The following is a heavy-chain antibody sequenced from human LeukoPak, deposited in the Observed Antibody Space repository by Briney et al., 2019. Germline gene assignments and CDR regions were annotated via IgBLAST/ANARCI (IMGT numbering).Heavy chain of an antibody. CDR1: GYTFTSYV. CDR2: MNPNSGNT. CDR3: ARRQARAVRGVINAY. Sequence: GASVDVSCKASGYTFTSYVINGVRQAAGQGVEGMGWMNPNSGNTGYAQKFQGRVTMTKNTSISTAYMELSSLRSEDTAVYYRARRQARAVRGVINAYWGQGSKVTVSS. V-gene: IGHV1-8*01. D-gene: IGHD3-10*01. J-gene: IGHJ4*02.